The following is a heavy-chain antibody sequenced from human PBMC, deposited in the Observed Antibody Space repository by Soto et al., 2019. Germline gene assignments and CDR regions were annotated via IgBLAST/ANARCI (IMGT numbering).Heavy chain of an antibody. CDR1: GFTFSSYA. D-gene: IGHD2-2*01. Sequence: EVQLLESGGGLVQPGGSLRLSCAASGFTFSSYAMSWVRQAPGKGLEWVSAISGSGGSTYYADSVKGRFTISRDNSKNMLYLQMNSLRAEDTAVYYCAKADDCSSTSCYHPYYYYGMDVWGQGTTVTVSS. CDR2: ISGSGGST. J-gene: IGHJ6*02. CDR3: AKADDCSSTSCYHPYYYYGMDV. V-gene: IGHV3-23*01.